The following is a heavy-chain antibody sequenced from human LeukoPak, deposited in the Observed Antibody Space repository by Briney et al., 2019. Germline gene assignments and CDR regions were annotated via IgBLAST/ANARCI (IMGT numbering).Heavy chain of an antibody. CDR1: GFTFSNYA. D-gene: IGHD2-8*01. CDR3: ARGHPLSGVETNWFDP. V-gene: IGHV4-34*01. J-gene: IGHJ5*02. CDR2: INHSGST. Sequence: GSLRLSCAASGFTFSNYAMSWVRQAPGKGLEWIGEINHSGSTNYNPSLKSRVTISVDTSKNQFSLKLSSVTAADTAVYYCARGHPLSGVETNWFDPWGQGTLVTVSS.